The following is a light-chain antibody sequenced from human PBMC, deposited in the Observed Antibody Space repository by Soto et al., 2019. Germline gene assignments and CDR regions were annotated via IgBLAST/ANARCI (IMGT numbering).Light chain of an antibody. CDR3: MQTTQNPYT. J-gene: IGKJ2*01. CDR1: QSLLYSDGDTY. V-gene: IGKV2-24*01. CDR2: KIS. Sequence: EMTQTPLSSPATLGQPVSISCRSSQSLLYSDGDTYLSWLHQRPGQPPRLLIYKISNRFSGVPDRFSGSGAGTNITLRISRVEAEDVGVYYCMQTTQNPYTLGQGTKVEIK.